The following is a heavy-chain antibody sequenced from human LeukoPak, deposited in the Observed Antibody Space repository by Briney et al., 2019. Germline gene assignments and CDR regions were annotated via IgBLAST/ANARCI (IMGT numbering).Heavy chain of an antibody. V-gene: IGHV1-2*02. CDR3: ARGAGYYHSSGPLGWLDP. J-gene: IGHJ5*02. D-gene: IGHD3-22*01. CDR1: GYTFTGYY. CDR2: INPNSGGT. Sequence: ASVKVSCKASGYTFTGYYMHWVRQAPGQGLEWMGWINPNSGGTNYAQKFQDRVTMTRDTSINTAYMELSRLRSDDTAVYYCARGAGYYHSSGPLGWLDPWGQGTLVTVSS.